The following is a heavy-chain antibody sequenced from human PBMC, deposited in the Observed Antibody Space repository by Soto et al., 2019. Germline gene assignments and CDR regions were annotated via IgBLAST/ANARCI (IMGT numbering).Heavy chain of an antibody. CDR3: ARGSVRRVRAGIYYYYYGMDV. CDR2: INPNSGGT. CDR1: GYTFTGYY. J-gene: IGHJ6*02. D-gene: IGHD3-10*01. Sequence: SVKVSCKASGYTFTGYYMHWVRQAPGQGLEWMGWINPNSGGTNYAQKFQGWVTMTRDTSISTAYMELSRLRSDDTAVYYCARGSVRRVRAGIYYYYYGMDVWGQGTTVTVSS. V-gene: IGHV1-2*04.